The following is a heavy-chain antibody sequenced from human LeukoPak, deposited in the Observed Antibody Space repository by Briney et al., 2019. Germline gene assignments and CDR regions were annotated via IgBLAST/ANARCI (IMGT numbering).Heavy chain of an antibody. CDR2: IYYSGST. D-gene: IGHD3-3*01. V-gene: IGHV4-61*05. J-gene: IGHJ4*02. CDR1: GGSISSSSYY. Sequence: SETLSLTCTVSGGSISSSSYYWGWIRQPPGKGLEWIGYIYYSGSTNYNPSLKSRVTISVDTSKNQFSLKLSSVTAADTAVYYCARAGDFWSGPYFDYWGQGTLVTVSS. CDR3: ARAGDFWSGPYFDY.